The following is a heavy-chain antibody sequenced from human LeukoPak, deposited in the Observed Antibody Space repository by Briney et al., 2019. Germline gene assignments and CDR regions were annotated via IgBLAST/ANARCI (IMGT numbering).Heavy chain of an antibody. CDR3: ARVLEYDKRMDV. CDR2: IYYSGST. Sequence: SETLSLTCTVSGGSISSSIYYWGSIRQPPGKGLEWIGSIYYSGSTYYNPSLKSRVTISVDTSKNQFSLKLSSVTAADTAVDYCARVLEYDKRMDVWGQGTTVTVSS. D-gene: IGHD2/OR15-2a*01. V-gene: IGHV4-39*01. CDR1: GGSISSSIYY. J-gene: IGHJ6*02.